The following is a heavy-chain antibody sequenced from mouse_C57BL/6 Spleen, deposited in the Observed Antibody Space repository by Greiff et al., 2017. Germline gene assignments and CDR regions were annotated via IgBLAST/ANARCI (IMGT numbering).Heavy chain of an antibody. D-gene: IGHD3-2*02. J-gene: IGHJ2*01. CDR3: AREAAQAPFDY. CDR1: GYTFTSYW. Sequence: QVQLQQPGAELVLPGASVKLSCKASGYTFTSYWMPWVKQRPGQGLEWIGEIDPSDSYTNYNQKFKGKSTLSVDKTPSTAYMQLSSLTTEDSAVYYCAREAAQAPFDYWGQGTTLTVSS. CDR2: IDPSDSYT. V-gene: IGHV1-69*01.